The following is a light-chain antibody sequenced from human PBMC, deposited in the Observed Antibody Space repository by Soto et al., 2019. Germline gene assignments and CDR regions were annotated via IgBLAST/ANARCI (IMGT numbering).Light chain of an antibody. CDR1: SSDVGGYNY. CDR2: EVS. CDR3: SSYAGSNNLV. J-gene: IGLJ2*01. V-gene: IGLV2-8*01. Sequence: QSALTQPPSASGSPGQSVTISCTGTSSDVGGYNYVSWYQQHPGKAPKLMIYEVSKRPSGVPDRFSGSKSGNTASLTVSELPAEDEADYYCSSYAGSNNLVFGGGTKLTVL.